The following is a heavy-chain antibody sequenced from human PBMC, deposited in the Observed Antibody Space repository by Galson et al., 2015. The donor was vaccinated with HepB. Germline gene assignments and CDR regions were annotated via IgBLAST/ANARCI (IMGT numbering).Heavy chain of an antibody. CDR1: GFTFSRNA. CDR2: LTGSSDIT. CDR3: ARTTWRYKNWPIFDS. J-gene: IGHJ4*02. Sequence: SLRLSCAASGFTFSRNAMSWVRQAPGKGLEWVSSLTGSSDITNIADSAKGRFSISRDNSKNTLYLQMNSLRVEDTAFYYCARTTWRYKNWPIFDSWGQGTLVTVSS. V-gene: IGHV3-23*01. D-gene: IGHD1-1*01.